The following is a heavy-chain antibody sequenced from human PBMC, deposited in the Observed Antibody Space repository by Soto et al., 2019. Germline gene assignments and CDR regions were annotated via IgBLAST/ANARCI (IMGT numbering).Heavy chain of an antibody. J-gene: IGHJ6*02. Sequence: SVKVSCKASGGTFSSYAISWVRQAPGQGLEWMGGIIPIFGTANYAQKFQGRVTITADESTSTAYMELSSLRSEDTAVYYCARDGYCSGGSCYHRYYYYGMDVWGQGTTVTVS. CDR1: GGTFSSYA. CDR2: IIPIFGTA. V-gene: IGHV1-69*13. D-gene: IGHD2-15*01. CDR3: ARDGYCSGGSCYHRYYYYGMDV.